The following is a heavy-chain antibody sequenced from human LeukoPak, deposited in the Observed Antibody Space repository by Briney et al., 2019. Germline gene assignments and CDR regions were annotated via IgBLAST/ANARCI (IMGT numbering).Heavy chain of an antibody. J-gene: IGHJ4*02. D-gene: IGHD1-1*01. V-gene: IGHV3-7*01. CDR1: GFTFSSYW. CDR3: ARESWLWAPYNSLDY. Sequence: PGGSLRLSCAASGFTFSSYWMSWVRQAPGKGLEWVASIKQDGSEKYYVDSVKGRFTISRDNAKNSLYLQMNSLRAEDTAVYYCARESWLWAPYNSLDYWGQGTLVTVSS. CDR2: IKQDGSEK.